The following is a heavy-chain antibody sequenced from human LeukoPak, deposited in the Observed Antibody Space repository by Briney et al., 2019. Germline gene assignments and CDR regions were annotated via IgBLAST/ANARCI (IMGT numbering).Heavy chain of an antibody. CDR2: ISYDGSNK. V-gene: IGHV3-30-3*01. CDR3: ARLMTTASNQNWNSDDY. CDR1: GFTFSSYA. Sequence: GRSLRLSCAASGFTFSSYAMHWVRQAPGKGLEWVAVISYDGSNKYYADSVKGRFTISRDNSKNTLYLQMSSLRSEDTAVYYCARLMTTASNQNWNSDDYWGQGTLVTVSS. D-gene: IGHD1-7*01. J-gene: IGHJ4*02.